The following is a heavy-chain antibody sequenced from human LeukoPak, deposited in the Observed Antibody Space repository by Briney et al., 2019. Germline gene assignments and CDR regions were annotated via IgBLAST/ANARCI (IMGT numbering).Heavy chain of an antibody. Sequence: SETLSLTCTVSGGSISSYYWSWIRQPPGKGLEWIGYIYYSGSTNYNPSLKSRVTISVDTSKNQFSLKLSSVTAADTAVYYCARDVGYCSSTSCLDAFDIWGQGTMVTVSS. CDR2: IYYSGST. CDR1: GGSISSYY. V-gene: IGHV4-59*01. J-gene: IGHJ3*02. D-gene: IGHD2-2*01. CDR3: ARDVGYCSSTSCLDAFDI.